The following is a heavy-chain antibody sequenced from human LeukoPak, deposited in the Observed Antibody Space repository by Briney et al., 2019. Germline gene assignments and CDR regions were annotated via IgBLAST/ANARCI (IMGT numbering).Heavy chain of an antibody. CDR3: ARGEDYDTSGDRKNWFGP. V-gene: IGHV4-34*01. J-gene: IGHJ5*02. CDR2: IDHGGRT. D-gene: IGHD3-22*01. Sequence: SETLSLTCAVYGGSFSGDFWSWIRQPPGKGLEWIGKIDHGGRTNYNPSLKSRLTISVDTSKYQFSLKLTSVTDAAAAVYYCARGEDYDTSGDRKNWFGPWGQGTMVTVSP. CDR1: GGSFSGDF.